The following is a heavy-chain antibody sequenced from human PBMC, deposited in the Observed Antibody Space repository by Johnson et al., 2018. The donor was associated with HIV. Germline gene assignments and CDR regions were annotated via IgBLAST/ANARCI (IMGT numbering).Heavy chain of an antibody. CDR1: GFTFSRYG. V-gene: IGHV3-30*02. CDR2: MRYNGSDE. D-gene: IGHD4-17*01. CDR3: ARLKDYYGDYWAFDI. Sequence: QVQLLESGGGVVQPGESLRLSCVASGFTFSRYGMHWVRQAPGKGLEWVAFMRYNGSDEYYADSVKGRFTISRDNSKNTLYVQMNSLRAEDTAVYYCARLKDYYGDYWAFDIWGQGTMVTVSS. J-gene: IGHJ3*02.